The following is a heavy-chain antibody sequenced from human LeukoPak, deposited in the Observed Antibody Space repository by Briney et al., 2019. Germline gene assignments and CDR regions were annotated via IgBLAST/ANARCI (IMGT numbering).Heavy chain of an antibody. Sequence: SETLSLTCAVYGGSFSDHYWSWIRQPPGKGLEWTGEINRSGSTNYSPSLKSRVIISVDTSRKQFSLKLTSVTAADTAVYYCARHQYNTSSGYNWFDPWGQGSLVTVAS. J-gene: IGHJ5*02. CDR2: INRSGST. CDR3: ARHQYNTSSGYNWFDP. CDR1: GGSFSDHY. V-gene: IGHV4-34*01. D-gene: IGHD6-6*01.